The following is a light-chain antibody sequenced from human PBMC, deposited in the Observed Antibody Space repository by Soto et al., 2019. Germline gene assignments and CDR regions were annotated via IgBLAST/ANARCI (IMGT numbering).Light chain of an antibody. CDR3: GGWDDSLSGPV. Sequence: QSVLTQPPSASGTPGQRVNISCSGSSSNIGSNYVYWYRQFPGTAPKLLIQRNNQRPSGVPARFSGSKSGTSASLAISGLRSEDEADYYCGGWDDSLSGPVFGGGTKLTDL. V-gene: IGLV1-47*01. J-gene: IGLJ2*01. CDR1: SSNIGSNY. CDR2: RNN.